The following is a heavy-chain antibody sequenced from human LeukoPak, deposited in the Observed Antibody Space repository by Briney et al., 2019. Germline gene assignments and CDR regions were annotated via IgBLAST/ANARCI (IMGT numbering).Heavy chain of an antibody. J-gene: IGHJ4*02. CDR2: IRSKAYGGTT. V-gene: IGHV3-49*04. CDR3: TSQHGY. CDR1: GFTFRDYA. Sequence: GGSLRLSCTASGFTFRDYARSWVRQAPGKGLEWVSFIRSKAYGGTTEYAASVKGRFTISRDDSKSIAYLQINSLKTEDTAVYYCTSQHGYWGQGTLVTVSS.